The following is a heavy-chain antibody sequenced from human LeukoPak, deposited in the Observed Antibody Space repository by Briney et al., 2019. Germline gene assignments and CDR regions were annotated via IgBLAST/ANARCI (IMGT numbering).Heavy chain of an antibody. J-gene: IGHJ4*02. CDR1: GFTLSTYS. V-gene: IGHV3-21*01. D-gene: IGHD3-10*01. CDR2: ISSSSLYI. CDR3: ARAEPLNYYGSGSPN. Sequence: PGGSLRLSCAASGFTLSTYSLNWVRQAPGKGLEWVSSISSSSLYIYYADSVKGRFTISRDNAKNSLYLQMNSLRAEDTAVYYCARAEPLNYYGSGSPNWGQGTLVTVSS.